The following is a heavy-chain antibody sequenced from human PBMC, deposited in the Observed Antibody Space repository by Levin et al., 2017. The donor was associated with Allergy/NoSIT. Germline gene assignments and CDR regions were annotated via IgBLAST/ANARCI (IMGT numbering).Heavy chain of an antibody. CDR3: ARVGLKEERDTLYYYYYMDV. V-gene: IGHV1-3*01. CDR1: GYTFTSYA. CDR2: INAGNGNK. D-gene: IGHD5-24*01. J-gene: IGHJ6*03. Sequence: GESLKISCKASGYTFTSYALHWVRQAPGQRLEWMGWINAGNGNKQYSQKFQGRVTISRDTSASTAYMELRSLRSEDTAVYYCARVGLKEERDTLYYYYYMDVWGKGTTVTVSS.